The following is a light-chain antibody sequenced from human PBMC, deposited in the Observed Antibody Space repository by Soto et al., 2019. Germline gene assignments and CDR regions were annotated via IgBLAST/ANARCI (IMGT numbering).Light chain of an antibody. J-gene: IGLJ2*01. V-gene: IGLV4-69*01. CDR2: LNSDGSH. CDR1: SGHSSYA. CDR3: QTWGTGFHVV. Sequence: QSVLTQSPSASASLGASVKLTCPLRSGHSSYAIAWHQPQPETGPRYLMKLNSDGSHSKGDGIPDRFSGSSSGAERYLTISSLQSEDEADYYCQTWGTGFHVVFGGGTKLTVL.